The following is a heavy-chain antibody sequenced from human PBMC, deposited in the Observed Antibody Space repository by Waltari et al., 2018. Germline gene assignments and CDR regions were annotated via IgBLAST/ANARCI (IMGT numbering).Heavy chain of an antibody. CDR1: GGSISSYY. Sequence: QVQLQESGPGLVKPSEPLSLTCTVSGGSISSYYWSWIRQPPGKGLEWIGYIYYSGSPNNNPTLKSRVSKSVDTSKNQFSLKLSSVTAAETAVYYCAREFRAGTGTGGIYYYYYYMDVWGKGTTVIVSS. D-gene: IGHD6-19*01. CDR3: AREFRAGTGTGGIYYYYYYMDV. CDR2: IYYSGSP. J-gene: IGHJ6*03. V-gene: IGHV4-59*01.